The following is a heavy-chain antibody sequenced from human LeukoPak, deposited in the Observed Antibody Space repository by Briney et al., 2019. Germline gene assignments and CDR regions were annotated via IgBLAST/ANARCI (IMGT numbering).Heavy chain of an antibody. CDR2: ISSDGSNK. J-gene: IGHJ4*02. CDR3: AFCGGDCYTFVDY. V-gene: IGHV3-30*03. CDR1: GFTFSGYG. D-gene: IGHD2-21*02. Sequence: PGGSLRLSCAASGFTFSGYGMHWVRRAPGKGLEWVAVISSDGSNKYYADSVKGRFTISRDNSKNTLYVQMNSLRAEDTAVYYCAFCGGDCYTFVDYWGQGTLVTVSS.